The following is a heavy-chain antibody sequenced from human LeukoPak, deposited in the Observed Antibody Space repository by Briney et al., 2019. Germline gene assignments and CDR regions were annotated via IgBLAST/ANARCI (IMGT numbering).Heavy chain of an antibody. Sequence: GGSLRLSCAASGFTFSSYEMNWVRQAPGKGLEWVSYISSSGSTIYYADSVKGRFTISRDNSKNTLYLQMNSLRAEDTAVYYCARSGYNRFDYWGQGTLVTVSS. CDR1: GFTFSSYE. D-gene: IGHD5-24*01. CDR3: ARSGYNRFDY. CDR2: ISSSGSTI. J-gene: IGHJ4*02. V-gene: IGHV3-48*03.